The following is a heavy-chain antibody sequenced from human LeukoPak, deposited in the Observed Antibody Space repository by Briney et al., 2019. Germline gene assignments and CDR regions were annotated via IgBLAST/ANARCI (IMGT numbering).Heavy chain of an antibody. Sequence: PSETLSLTCTVSGGSISNSDYYWDWIRQPPGKGLEWIGSINYRGSTYYNPSLESRVTISVDTSKNQFSLKMSSVTAADTAVYYCARGKIPAAEIDPWGQGTLVTVSS. D-gene: IGHD6-13*01. J-gene: IGHJ5*02. CDR2: INYRGST. CDR1: GGSISNSDYY. CDR3: ARGKIPAAEIDP. V-gene: IGHV4-39*01.